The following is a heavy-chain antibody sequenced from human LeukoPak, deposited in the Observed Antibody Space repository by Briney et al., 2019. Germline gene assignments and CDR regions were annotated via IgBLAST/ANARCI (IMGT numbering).Heavy chain of an antibody. CDR2: ISAYNGNT. V-gene: IGHV1-18*01. D-gene: IGHD2-2*01. J-gene: IGHJ6*02. CDR3: ATFPKIVVVPAAMDSYYYGMDV. CDR1: GYTFTSYG. Sequence: ASVKVSCKASGYTFTSYGISWVRQAPGQGLEWMGWISAYNGNTNYAQKLQGRVTMTTDTSTSTAYMELRSLRSEDTAVYYCATFPKIVVVPAAMDSYYYGMDVWGQGTTVTVSS.